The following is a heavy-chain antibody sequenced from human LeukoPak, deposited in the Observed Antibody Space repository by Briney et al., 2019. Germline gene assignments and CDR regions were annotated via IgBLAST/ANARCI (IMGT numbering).Heavy chain of an antibody. CDR2: INHSGST. CDR1: GYSISSGYY. Sequence: SSETLSLTCTVSGYSISSGYYWGWIRQPPGKGLEWIGEINHSGSTNYNPSLKSRVTISVDTSKNQFSLKLSSVTAADTAVYYCARTRIRNSSPMDVWGKGTTVTVSS. D-gene: IGHD3-3*02. V-gene: IGHV4-38-2*02. J-gene: IGHJ6*03. CDR3: ARTRIRNSSPMDV.